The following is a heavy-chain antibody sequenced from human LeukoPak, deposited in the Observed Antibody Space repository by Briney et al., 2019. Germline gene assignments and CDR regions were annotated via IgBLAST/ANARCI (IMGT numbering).Heavy chain of an antibody. CDR3: AKEITYCSRTSCYVYWYFDL. CDR2: ITSSGGNA. Sequence: GGSLRLSCAASGFTFSSYAMTWVRQAPGKGLDWVSGITSSGGNADYADSVKGRFTISRDNSKNTLYLQMNSLRAEDTAVYYCAKEITYCSRTSCYVYWYFDLWGRGTLVTVSS. D-gene: IGHD2-2*01. J-gene: IGHJ2*01. CDR1: GFTFSSYA. V-gene: IGHV3-23*01.